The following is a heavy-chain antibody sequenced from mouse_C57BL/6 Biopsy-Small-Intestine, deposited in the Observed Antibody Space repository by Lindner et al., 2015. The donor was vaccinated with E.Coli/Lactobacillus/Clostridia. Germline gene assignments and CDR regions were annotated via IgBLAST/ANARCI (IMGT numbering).Heavy chain of an antibody. CDR1: GYRFTRYV. V-gene: IGHV1-14*01. D-gene: IGHD2-1*01. J-gene: IGHJ2*01. CDR2: THPYNGVT. Sequence: VQLQESGPELVKPGASVKMSCKASGYRFTRYVLHWVKQKPGQGLEWIGYTHPYNGVTKYNAKFKDKAILTSDTSSTTAYMELSSLTSDDSAVYFCARPGSLLTVFDYWGQGTTLTVSS. CDR3: ARPGSLLTVFDY.